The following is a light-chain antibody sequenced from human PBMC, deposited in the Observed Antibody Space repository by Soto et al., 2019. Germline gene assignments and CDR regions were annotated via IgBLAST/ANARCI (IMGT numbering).Light chain of an antibody. Sequence: QSALTQPPSASGSPGQSVTISCTGTSSDVGGYKYVSWYQQHPGKAPKLMIYEISKRPSGVPDRFSGSKSGNTASLTVSGLQAEYEADYYCSSYAGSNNLLFGGGTQLTVL. CDR1: SSDVGGYKY. CDR3: SSYAGSNNLL. J-gene: IGLJ2*01. V-gene: IGLV2-8*01. CDR2: EIS.